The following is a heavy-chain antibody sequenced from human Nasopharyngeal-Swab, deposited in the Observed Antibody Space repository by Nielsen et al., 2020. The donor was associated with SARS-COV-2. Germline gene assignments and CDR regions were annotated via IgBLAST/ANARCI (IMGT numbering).Heavy chain of an antibody. Sequence: WIRQPPGKGLEWIGEVNHGGSTNSNPSLKSRVTMSVDTSKNQFSLNLGSVTAADTAVYYCARGDSDSPDYSPRVFGYWGQGSLVTVSS. V-gene: IGHV4-34*01. CDR2: VNHGGST. D-gene: IGHD3-22*01. J-gene: IGHJ4*02. CDR3: ARGDSDSPDYSPRVFGY.